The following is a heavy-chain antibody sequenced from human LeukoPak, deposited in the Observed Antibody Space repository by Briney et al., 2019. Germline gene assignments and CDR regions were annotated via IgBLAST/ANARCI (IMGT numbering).Heavy chain of an antibody. CDR1: GFTFSSYG. CDR3: AREVSSGWYYFDY. D-gene: IGHD6-19*01. Sequence: PGGSLRLSCAASGFTFSSYGMHWVRQAPGKGLEWVAVIWYDGSKKYYADSVKGRFTISRDNSKNTLYLQMNSLRAEDTAVYYRAREVSSGWYYFDYWGQGTLVTVSS. V-gene: IGHV3-33*01. CDR2: IWYDGSKK. J-gene: IGHJ4*02.